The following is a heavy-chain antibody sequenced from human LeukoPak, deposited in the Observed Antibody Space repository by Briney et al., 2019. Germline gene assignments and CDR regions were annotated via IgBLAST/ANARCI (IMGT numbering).Heavy chain of an antibody. V-gene: IGHV1-69*13. CDR1: GGTFSSYA. CDR2: IIPIFGTA. CDR3: ASQRPGCSGGSCYHAYYFDY. Sequence: GASVKVSRKASGGTFSSYAISWVRQAPGQGLEWMGGIIPIFGTANYAQKFQGRVTITADESTSTAYMELSSLRSEDTAVYYCASQRPGCSGGSCYHAYYFDYWGQGTLVTVSS. D-gene: IGHD2-15*01. J-gene: IGHJ4*02.